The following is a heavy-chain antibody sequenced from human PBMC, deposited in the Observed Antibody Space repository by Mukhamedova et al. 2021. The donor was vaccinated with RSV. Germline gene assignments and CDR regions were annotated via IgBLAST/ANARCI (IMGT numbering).Heavy chain of an antibody. Sequence: GLEWMGGIIPIFGIVKYAQKFQGRVSITADESTSTVYMEVSSLRFEDTAVYYCARGGRAIFGVVPPLVYYYYMDVWGKGTTVTVS. J-gene: IGHJ6*03. V-gene: IGHV1-69*01. CDR2: IIPIFGIV. D-gene: IGHD3-3*01. CDR3: ARGGRAIFGVVPPLVYYYYMDV.